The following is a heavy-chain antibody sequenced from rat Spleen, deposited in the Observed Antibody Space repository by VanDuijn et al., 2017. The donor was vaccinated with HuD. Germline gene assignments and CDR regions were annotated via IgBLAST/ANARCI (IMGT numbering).Heavy chain of an antibody. D-gene: IGHD1-1*01. V-gene: IGHV5-46*01. CDR2: ISIIAGAT. CDR1: GFTLSSFP. CDR3: TRGRVDYRDTGFDY. J-gene: IGHJ2*01. Sequence: EVQLVESGGGLMQPGGSMKLSCAASGFTLSSFPMAWVRQAPTKGLEWVATISIIAGATYYRDSVKGRFTISRDNAKSTLYLQMNSLRSEDTATYYCTRGRVDYRDTGFDYWGHGVMVTVSS.